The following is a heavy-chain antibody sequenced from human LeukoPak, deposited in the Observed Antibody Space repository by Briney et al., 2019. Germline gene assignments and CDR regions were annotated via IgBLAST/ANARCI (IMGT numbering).Heavy chain of an antibody. CDR1: GDSVSTNTAA. V-gene: IGHV6-1*01. Sequence: SQTLSLTCAISGDSVSTNTAAWSWIRQSPSRGLEWLGKTYYRSKWYSDYALSVKSRITLNPDTSKNQFSLQLSSVTPEDTAVYYCARSNNGPLDYWGQGTLVTVSS. D-gene: IGHD2-8*01. CDR3: ARSNNGPLDY. CDR2: TYYRSKWYS. J-gene: IGHJ4*02.